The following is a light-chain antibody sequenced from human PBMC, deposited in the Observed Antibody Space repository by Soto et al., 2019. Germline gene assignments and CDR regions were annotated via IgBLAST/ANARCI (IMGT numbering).Light chain of an antibody. CDR3: QQYNNWPPWT. CDR1: QSVSSN. J-gene: IGKJ1*01. CDR2: GAS. Sequence: EIVMTQSPATLSVSPGERATLSCRARQSVSSNFAWYQQKPGQAPRLLIYGASTRATGIPARFSGSGSGTEFPRTNSSLQSEDFAVYYCQQYNNWPPWTVGQGTKVEIK. V-gene: IGKV3-15*01.